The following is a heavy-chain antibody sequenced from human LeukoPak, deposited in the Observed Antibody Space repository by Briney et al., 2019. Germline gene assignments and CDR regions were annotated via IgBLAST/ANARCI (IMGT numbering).Heavy chain of an antibody. CDR1: GGTFSSYA. Sequence: ASVKVSCKASGGTFSSYAISWVRQAPGQGLEWMGIINPSGGSTSYAQKFQGRVTMTRDTSTSTVYMELSSLRSEDTAVYYCARLDDRYFDYWGQGTLVTVSS. D-gene: IGHD1-1*01. CDR3: ARLDDRYFDY. CDR2: INPSGGST. J-gene: IGHJ4*02. V-gene: IGHV1-46*01.